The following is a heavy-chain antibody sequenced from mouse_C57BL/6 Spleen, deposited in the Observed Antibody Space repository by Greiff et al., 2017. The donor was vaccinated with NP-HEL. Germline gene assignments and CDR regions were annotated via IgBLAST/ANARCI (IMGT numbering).Heavy chain of an antibody. CDR3: ARAPDDYDDYAMDY. CDR2: IYPGDGDT. Sequence: VQLQQSGAELVKPGASVKISCKASGYAFSSYWMNWVKQRPGKGLEWIGQIYPGDGDTNYNGKFKGKATLTADKSSSTAYMQLSSLTSEDSAVYFCARAPDDYDDYAMDYWGQGTSVTVSS. J-gene: IGHJ4*01. V-gene: IGHV1-80*01. D-gene: IGHD2-4*01. CDR1: GYAFSSYW.